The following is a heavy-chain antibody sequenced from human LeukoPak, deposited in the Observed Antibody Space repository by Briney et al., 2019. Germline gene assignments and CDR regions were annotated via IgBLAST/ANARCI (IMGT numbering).Heavy chain of an antibody. D-gene: IGHD6-13*01. Sequence: SETLSLTCTVSGGSISSYYWSWLREPAGKGLEWIGRIYTSGSTNYNPSLKSRVTISVETSKCQFSAKLSSVTAADTAVYYCARDSSSWYAYFDYWGQGTLVTVSS. CDR2: IYTSGST. V-gene: IGHV4-4*07. J-gene: IGHJ4*02. CDR3: ARDSSSWYAYFDY. CDR1: GGSISSYY.